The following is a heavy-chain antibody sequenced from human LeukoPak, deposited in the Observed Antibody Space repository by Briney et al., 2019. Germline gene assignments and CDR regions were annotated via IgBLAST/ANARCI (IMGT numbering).Heavy chain of an antibody. CDR3: ARSVVDTAMVTSGWYWFDP. CDR2: ISAYNGNT. V-gene: IGHV1-18*01. J-gene: IGHJ5*02. D-gene: IGHD5-18*01. Sequence: ASVKVSCKASGYTFTSYGISWVRQAPGQGLEWMGWISAYNGNTNYAQKLQGRVTMTTDTSTSTAYMELRSLRSDDTAVYYCARSVVDTAMVTSGWYWFDPWGQGTLVTVSS. CDR1: GYTFTSYG.